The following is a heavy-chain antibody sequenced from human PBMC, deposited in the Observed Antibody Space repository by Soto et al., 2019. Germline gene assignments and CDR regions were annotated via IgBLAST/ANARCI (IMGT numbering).Heavy chain of an antibody. V-gene: IGHV3-15*01. CDR1: GFTFSNAW. CDR3: TAQEGSDIVVVPAFDY. CDR2: IKSKTDGGTT. Sequence: AGGSLRLSCAASGFTFSNAWMSWVRQAPGKGLEWVGRIKSKTDGGTTDYAAPVKGRFTISRDDSKNTLYLQMNSLKTEDTAVYYCTAQEGSDIVVVPAFDYWGQGTLVTVSS. D-gene: IGHD2-2*01. J-gene: IGHJ4*02.